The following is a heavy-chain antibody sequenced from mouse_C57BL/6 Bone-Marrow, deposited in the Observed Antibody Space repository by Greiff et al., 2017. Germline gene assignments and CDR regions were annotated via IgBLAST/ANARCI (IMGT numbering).Heavy chain of an antibody. V-gene: IGHV5-12*01. CDR2: ISNGGGST. CDR3: ARHLRLDAMDY. J-gene: IGHJ4*01. Sequence: EVKVEESGGGLVQPGGSLKLSCAASGFTFSDYYMYWVRQTPEKRLEWVAYISNGGGSTYYPDTVKGRFTISRDNANNTLYLQMSRLKSEDTAMYYCARHLRLDAMDYWGQGTSVTVSS. CDR1: GFTFSDYY.